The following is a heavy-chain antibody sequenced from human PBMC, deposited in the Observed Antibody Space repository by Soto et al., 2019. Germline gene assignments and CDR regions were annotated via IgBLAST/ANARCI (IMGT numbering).Heavy chain of an antibody. Sequence: ASVKVSCKASGYTFTTYAIHWVRQAPGQRLEWMGWINAGNGNTKYSQKFQGRVTTTRDTSASTAYMELSSLRSEDTAVYYCARVWTELGGFDPWGQGTLVTVSS. J-gene: IGHJ5*02. D-gene: IGHD7-27*01. V-gene: IGHV1-3*01. CDR3: ARVWTELGGFDP. CDR1: GYTFTTYA. CDR2: INAGNGNT.